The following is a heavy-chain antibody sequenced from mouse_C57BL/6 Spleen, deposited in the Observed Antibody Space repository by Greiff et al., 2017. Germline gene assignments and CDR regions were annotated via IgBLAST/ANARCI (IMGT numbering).Heavy chain of an antibody. Sequence: EVQLQQSGPELVKPGASVKISCKASGYTFTDYYMNWVKQSPGKSLEWIGDINPNNGGTSYNQKFKGKATLTVDKSSSTAYMELRSLTSEDSAVYYCARSYYGSSRPYYYAMDYWGQGTSVTVSS. J-gene: IGHJ4*01. D-gene: IGHD1-1*01. V-gene: IGHV1-26*01. CDR2: INPNNGGT. CDR3: ARSYYGSSRPYYYAMDY. CDR1: GYTFTDYY.